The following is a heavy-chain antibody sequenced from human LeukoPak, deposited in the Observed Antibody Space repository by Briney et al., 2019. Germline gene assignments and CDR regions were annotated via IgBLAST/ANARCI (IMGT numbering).Heavy chain of an antibody. CDR2: ISYDGSNK. CDR1: GFTFSSYA. Sequence: GGSLRLSCAASGFTFSSYAMHWVRQAPGKGLEWVAVISYDGSNKYYADSMKGRFTISRDNSKNTLYLQMNSLRAEDTAVYYCARDFGLHFDYWGQGTLVTVSS. D-gene: IGHD3-3*01. J-gene: IGHJ4*02. V-gene: IGHV3-30-3*01. CDR3: ARDFGLHFDY.